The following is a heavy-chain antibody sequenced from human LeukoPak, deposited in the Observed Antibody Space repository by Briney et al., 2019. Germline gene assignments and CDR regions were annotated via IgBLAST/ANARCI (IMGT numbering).Heavy chain of an antibody. J-gene: IGHJ4*02. CDR1: GGSFSGYY. D-gene: IGHD6-13*01. CDR2: INHSGST. CDR3: ARQWTGIATAGLDY. V-gene: IGHV4-34*01. Sequence: NSSETLSLTCAVYGGSFSGYYWSWIRQPPGKGLEWIGEINHSGSTNYNPSLKSRVTISVDTSKNQFSLKLSSVTAADTAVYYCARQWTGIATAGLDYWGQGTLVTVSS.